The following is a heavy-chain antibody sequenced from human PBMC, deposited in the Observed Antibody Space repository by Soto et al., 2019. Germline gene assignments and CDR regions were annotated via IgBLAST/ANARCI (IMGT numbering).Heavy chain of an antibody. J-gene: IGHJ6*02. Sequence: SLRLSCAASGFTFSNYAMTLVRQAPGKGLEWVSAISSSGASTYYADSVKGRFTISRDNSKNTLYLQMNSLRVEDTALYYCAKVTAVAGTVRYQYGMDVWGRGTTVTVSS. CDR2: ISSSGAST. CDR3: AKVTAVAGTVRYQYGMDV. V-gene: IGHV3-23*01. D-gene: IGHD6-19*01. CDR1: GFTFSNYA.